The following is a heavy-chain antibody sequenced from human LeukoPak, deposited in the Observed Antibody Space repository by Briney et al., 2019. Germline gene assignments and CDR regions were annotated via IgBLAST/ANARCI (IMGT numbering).Heavy chain of an antibody. CDR1: GYTFSSYG. Sequence: PGGSLRLSCAASGYTFSSYGMYWVRQAPGKGLDWVAVIWYDGSHKSYANSVKGQFTISRDNPKNILYLQMSSLRADDTAVYYCARDRGYSSSWSFGKHYYMDVWGKGTTVTVSS. CDR3: ARDRGYSSSWSFGKHYYMDV. CDR2: IWYDGSHK. D-gene: IGHD6-13*01. J-gene: IGHJ6*03. V-gene: IGHV3-33*07.